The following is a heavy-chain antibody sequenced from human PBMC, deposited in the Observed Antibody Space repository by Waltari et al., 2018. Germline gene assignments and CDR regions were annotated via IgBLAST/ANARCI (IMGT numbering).Heavy chain of an antibody. CDR1: GFTFRSYW. CDR2: IEFDGTNI. V-gene: IGHV3-74*01. Sequence: EVLLVESGGDLVQPGGSLSISCAASGFTFRSYWMFWIRQRPGGGLEWVSRIEFDGTNINYADFAEGRFTISRDNAKDTLYLQMNDLTAEDTAVYYCVRSNYYFDYWGQGTLVTVSS. J-gene: IGHJ4*02. CDR3: VRSNYYFDY.